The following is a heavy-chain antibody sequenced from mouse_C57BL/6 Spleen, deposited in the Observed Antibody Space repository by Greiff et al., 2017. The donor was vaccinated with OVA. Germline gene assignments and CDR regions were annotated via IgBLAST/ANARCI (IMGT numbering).Heavy chain of an antibody. CDR1: GYTFTSYW. CDR2: IDPSDSYT. D-gene: IGHD2-12*01. V-gene: IGHV1-69*01. J-gene: IGHJ2*01. Sequence: VQLQQPGAELVMPGASVKLSCKASGYTFTSYWMHWVKQRPGQGLEWIGEIDPSDSYTNYNQKFKGKSTLTVDKSSSTAYMQLSSLTSEDSAVYYCVLVTLAGDYWGQGTTLTVSS. CDR3: VLVTLAGDY.